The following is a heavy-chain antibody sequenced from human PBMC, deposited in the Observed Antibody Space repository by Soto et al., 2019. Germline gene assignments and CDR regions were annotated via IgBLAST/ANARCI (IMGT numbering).Heavy chain of an antibody. CDR2: ISYDGSNK. D-gene: IGHD6-19*01. CDR1: GFTFSSYA. CDR3: ARDSDSSGYNWFDP. J-gene: IGHJ5*02. Sequence: GGSLRLSCAASGFTFSSYAMHWVRQAPGKGLEWVAVISYDGSNKYYADSVKGRFTISRDNSKNTLYLQMNSLRAEDTAVYYCARDSDSSGYNWFDPWGQGTLVT. V-gene: IGHV3-30-3*01.